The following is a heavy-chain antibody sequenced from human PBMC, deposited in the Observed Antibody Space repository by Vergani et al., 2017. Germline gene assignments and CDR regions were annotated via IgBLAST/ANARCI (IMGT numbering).Heavy chain of an antibody. Sequence: EVQPVESGGGLVKPGGSLRLSCTTSGFTFSSAWMSWVRQAPGKGLEWVARIRPKTDGETTDYAAPVKGRFTISRDDSKNTLYLQMNSLKTEDTAVYYCTTPTKWELRYGFDYWGQGTLVTVSS. CDR2: IRPKTDGETT. J-gene: IGHJ4*02. CDR3: TTPTKWELRYGFDY. CDR1: GFTFSSAW. V-gene: IGHV3-15*01. D-gene: IGHD3-9*01.